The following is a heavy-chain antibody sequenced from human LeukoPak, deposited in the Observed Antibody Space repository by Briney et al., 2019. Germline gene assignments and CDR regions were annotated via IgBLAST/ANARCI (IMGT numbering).Heavy chain of an antibody. V-gene: IGHV3-9*01. J-gene: IGHJ4*02. CDR1: GFTFDDYA. CDR3: AKDIGGSSGWYFDY. D-gene: IGHD6-19*01. Sequence: GESLTLSCAASGFTFDDYAMRWVRQPPGKGLEWVSGISWNRGSIGYASSKNGRFTISRNNAKNSPYLQMNSLRGEDTALYYGAKDIGGSSGWYFDYWGQGTLVTVSS. CDR2: ISWNRGSI.